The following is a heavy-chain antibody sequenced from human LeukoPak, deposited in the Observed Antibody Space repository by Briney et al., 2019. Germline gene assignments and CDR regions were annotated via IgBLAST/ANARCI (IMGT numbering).Heavy chain of an antibody. D-gene: IGHD4-17*01. CDR3: ARDDYGILDY. V-gene: IGHV1-2*02. Sequence: ASVKVSCKVSGYTFTDYYIYWVRQAPGQGLEWMGWTSPKGAGAMSAQKFQGRITITGDTSTSTVYMELDRLTFDDTAVYYCARDDYGILDYWGQGTLVTVSS. J-gene: IGHJ4*02. CDR2: TSPKGAGA. CDR1: GYTFTDYY.